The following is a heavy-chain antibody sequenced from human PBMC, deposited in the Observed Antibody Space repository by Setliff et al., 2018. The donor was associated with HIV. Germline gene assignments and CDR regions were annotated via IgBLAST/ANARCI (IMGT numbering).Heavy chain of an antibody. CDR1: GYSFTSYW. CDR2: IYPGDSDT. Sequence: PGESLKISCKGSGYSFTSYWIGWVRQMPGKVLEWMGIIYPGDSDTRYSPSFKGQVTISADKSISTAYLQWSSLKASDTAMYYCARPTMYYYGSGSSHVDAFDICGQGTMVTVSS. D-gene: IGHD3-10*01. V-gene: IGHV5-51*01. CDR3: ARPTMYYYGSGSSHVDAFDI. J-gene: IGHJ3*02.